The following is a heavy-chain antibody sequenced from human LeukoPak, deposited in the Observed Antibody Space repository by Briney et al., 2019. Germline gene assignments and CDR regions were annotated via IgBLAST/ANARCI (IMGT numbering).Heavy chain of an antibody. D-gene: IGHD6-13*01. J-gene: IGHJ4*02. CDR1: GGSISSSSYY. Sequence: SETLSLTCTVSGGSISSSSYYWGWIRQPPGKGLEWIGSIYYSGSTYYNPSLKSRVTISVDTSKNQFSLKLSSVTAADTAVYDCARRTGDSSSWHESSGWGRDYWGQGTLVTVSS. CDR3: ARRTGDSSSWHESSGWGRDY. V-gene: IGHV4-39*01. CDR2: IYYSGST.